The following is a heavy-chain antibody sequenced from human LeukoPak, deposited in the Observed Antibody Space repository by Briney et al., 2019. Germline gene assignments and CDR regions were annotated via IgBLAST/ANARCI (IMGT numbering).Heavy chain of an antibody. D-gene: IGHD4-11*01. CDR3: ARGSVTVLYYYYYGMDV. J-gene: IGHJ6*02. CDR1: GYTFTSYD. CDR2: MNPNSGNT. V-gene: IGHV1-8*01. Sequence: ASVKVSCKASGYTFTSYDINWVRQATGQGLEWMGWMNPNSGNTGYALKFQGRVTMTRNTSISTAYMELSSLRSEDTAVYYCARGSVTVLYYYYYGMDVWGQGTTVTVSS.